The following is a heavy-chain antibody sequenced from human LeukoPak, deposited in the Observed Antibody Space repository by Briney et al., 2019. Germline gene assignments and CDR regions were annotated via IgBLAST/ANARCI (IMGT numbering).Heavy chain of an antibody. CDR3: ARGDEFGDLIDY. J-gene: IGHJ4*02. Sequence: GGSLRLSCAASGFTFSSYAMHWVRQAPGKGLEYVSAISSNGGSTYYANSVKGRFTISRDNSKNMLYLQMGSLRAEDMAVYYCARGDEFGDLIDYWGQGTLVTVSS. V-gene: IGHV3-64*01. CDR2: ISSNGGST. CDR1: GFTFSSYA. D-gene: IGHD3-10*01.